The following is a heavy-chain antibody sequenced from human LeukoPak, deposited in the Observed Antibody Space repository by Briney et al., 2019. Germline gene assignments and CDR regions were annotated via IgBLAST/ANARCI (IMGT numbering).Heavy chain of an antibody. CDR3: ARSLTTLTYEGY. CDR1: GFTFSSTW. Sequence: GGSLRLSCVASGFTFSSTWMSWVRQAPGKGLEWVAVIRKDGGEKYYLDSVKGRFTVSRDNAKNSLFLQMNSLRAEDTAIYYCARSLTTLTYEGYWGQGTLVTVSS. D-gene: IGHD1-1*01. V-gene: IGHV3-7*01. J-gene: IGHJ4*02. CDR2: IRKDGGEK.